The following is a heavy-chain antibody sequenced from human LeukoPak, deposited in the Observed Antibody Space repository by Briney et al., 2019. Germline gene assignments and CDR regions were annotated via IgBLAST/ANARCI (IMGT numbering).Heavy chain of an antibody. V-gene: IGHV3-48*01. Sequence: QAGGSLRLSCAASGFTFSSYEMNWVRQAPGKGLEWVSYISSSSSTIYYADSVKGQFTISRDNAKDSLYLQMNSLRAGDTAVYYCARVESSGGSWGQGTLVTVSS. CDR3: ARVESSGGS. J-gene: IGHJ4*02. CDR2: ISSSSSTI. D-gene: IGHD2-15*01. CDR1: GFTFSSYE.